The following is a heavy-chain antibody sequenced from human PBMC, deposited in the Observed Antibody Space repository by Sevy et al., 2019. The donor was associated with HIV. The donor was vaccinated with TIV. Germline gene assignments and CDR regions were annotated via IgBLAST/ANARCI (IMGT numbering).Heavy chain of an antibody. Sequence: QLGGSLRLSCAASGFTFSSYAMHWVRQAPGKGLEWVAVISYDGSNKYYADSVKGRFTISRDNSKNTLYLQMNSLRAEDTAVYYCARDPSTYSSGWYRYYYYGMDVWGQGTSVTVSS. CDR2: ISYDGSNK. CDR3: ARDPSTYSSGWYRYYYYGMDV. CDR1: GFTFSSYA. V-gene: IGHV3-30-3*01. D-gene: IGHD6-19*01. J-gene: IGHJ6*02.